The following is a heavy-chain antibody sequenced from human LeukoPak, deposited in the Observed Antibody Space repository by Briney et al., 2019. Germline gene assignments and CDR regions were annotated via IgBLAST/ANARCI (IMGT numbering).Heavy chain of an antibody. D-gene: IGHD5-18*01. J-gene: IGHJ4*02. CDR2: IYHSGST. Sequence: SETLSLTCTVSGGSISSGGYYWSWIRQPPGKGLEWIGYIYHSGSTYYNPSLKSRVTISVDRSKNQFSLKLSSVTAADTAVYYCARETLPAMVPRFDYWGQGTLVTVSS. V-gene: IGHV4-30-2*01. CDR3: ARETLPAMVPRFDY. CDR1: GGSISSGGYY.